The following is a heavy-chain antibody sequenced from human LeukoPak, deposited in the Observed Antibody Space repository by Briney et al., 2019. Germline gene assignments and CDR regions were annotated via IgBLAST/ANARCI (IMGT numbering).Heavy chain of an antibody. J-gene: IGHJ4*02. V-gene: IGHV3-9*01. CDR3: ARGALKYYYDSSGYDY. D-gene: IGHD3-22*01. CDR1: GFTFDDYA. CDR2: ISWNSGSI. Sequence: PGRSLRLSCAASGFTFDDYAMHWVRQAPGKGLEWVSGISWNSGSIGYADSVKGRFTISRDNAKNSLYLQMNSLRAEDTAVYYCARGALKYYYDSSGYDYWGQGTLVTVSS.